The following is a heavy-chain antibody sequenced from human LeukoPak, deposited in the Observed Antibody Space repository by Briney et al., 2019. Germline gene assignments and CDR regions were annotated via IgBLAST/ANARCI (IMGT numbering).Heavy chain of an antibody. D-gene: IGHD2-21*02. V-gene: IGHV1-2*02. J-gene: IGHJ4*02. CDR1: GYTFTGYY. CDR3: ARARLPSGGDCYPIDY. CDR2: INPNSGGT. Sequence: GASVKVSCKASGYTFTGYYMHWVRQAPGQGLEWMGWINPNSGGTNYAQKFQGRVTMTRDTSISTAYMELSRLRSDDTAVYYCARARLPSGGDCYPIDYWGQGTLVTVSS.